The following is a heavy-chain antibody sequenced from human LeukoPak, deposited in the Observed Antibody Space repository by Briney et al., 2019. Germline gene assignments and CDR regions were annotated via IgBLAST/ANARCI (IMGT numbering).Heavy chain of an antibody. CDR3: ARDRSGHAFDI. CDR1: GGSISSYY. D-gene: IGHD1-26*01. CDR2: IYYSGST. V-gene: IGHV4-59*12. J-gene: IGHJ3*02. Sequence: SETLSLTCTVSGGSISSYYWSWIRQPPGKGLEWIGYIYYSGSTYYNPSLKSRVTISVDTSKNQFSLKLSSVTAADTAVYYCARDRSGHAFDIWGQGTMVTVSS.